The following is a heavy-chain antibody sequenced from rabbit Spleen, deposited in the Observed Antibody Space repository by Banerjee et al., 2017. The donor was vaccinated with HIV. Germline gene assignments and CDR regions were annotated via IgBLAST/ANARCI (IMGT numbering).Heavy chain of an antibody. Sequence: QSLEESGGDLVKPGASLTLTCTASGFSFSSSYYMCWVRQAPGKGLDCIACIYADSSGSTYYASWAKGRFTFSKTSSTTVTLQMTSLTVADTATYFCARDTGTSFSSYGMDLWGPGTLVTVS. V-gene: IGHV1S40*01. CDR1: GFSFSSSYY. CDR3: ARDTGTSFSSYGMDL. J-gene: IGHJ6*01. D-gene: IGHD7-1*01. CDR2: IYADSSGST.